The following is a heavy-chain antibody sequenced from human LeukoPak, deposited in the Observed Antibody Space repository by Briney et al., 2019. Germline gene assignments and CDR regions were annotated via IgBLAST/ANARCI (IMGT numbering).Heavy chain of an antibody. J-gene: IGHJ4*02. CDR1: GGSISSSSYY. CDR3: ARQGPYSSSAQYDY. V-gene: IGHV4-39*01. CDR2: IYYSGST. Sequence: SETLSLTCTVSGGSISSSSYYWGWIRQPPGKGLEWIGSIYYSGSTYYNPSLESRVTISVDTSKNQFSLKLSSVTAADTAVYYCARQGPYSSSAQYDYWGQGTLVTVSS. D-gene: IGHD6-6*01.